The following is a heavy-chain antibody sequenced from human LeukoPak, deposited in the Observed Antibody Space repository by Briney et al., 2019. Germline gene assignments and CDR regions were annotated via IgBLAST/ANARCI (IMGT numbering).Heavy chain of an antibody. J-gene: IGHJ6*02. V-gene: IGHV1-18*01. CDR1: GYTFTSYD. D-gene: IGHD3-9*01. Sequence: ASVKVSCKASGYTFTSYDITWVRQAPGQGLEWMGWISTYHGNTNYAQKLQGRVAMTTDTSTSTAYMELRSLRSDDTAVYYCARQGGWLLTDYYYGMDVWGQGTTVTVSS. CDR2: ISTYHGNT. CDR3: ARQGGWLLTDYYYGMDV.